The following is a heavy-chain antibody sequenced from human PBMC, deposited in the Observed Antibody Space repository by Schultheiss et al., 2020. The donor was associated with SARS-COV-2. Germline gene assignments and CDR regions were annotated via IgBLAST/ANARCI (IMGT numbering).Heavy chain of an antibody. CDR1: GGSISSGSYY. V-gene: IGHV4-61*02. Sequence: SETLSLTCTVSGGSISSGSYYWSWIRQPAGKGLEWIGRIYTSGSTNYNPSLKSRVTISVDTSKNQFSLKLSSVTAADTAVYYCARLEWLGPFDYWGQGTLVTVSS. CDR3: ARLEWLGPFDY. CDR2: IYTSGST. J-gene: IGHJ4*02. D-gene: IGHD6-19*01.